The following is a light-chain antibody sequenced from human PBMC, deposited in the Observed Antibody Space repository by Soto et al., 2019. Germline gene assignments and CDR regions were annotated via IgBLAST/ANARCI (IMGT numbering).Light chain of an antibody. CDR3: QQSHSTPRT. CDR1: QNIAGY. V-gene: IGKV1-39*01. J-gene: IGKJ1*01. Sequence: DIQMTQSPSSLSASVGDRVTITCRASQNIAGYLNWYQQKPGEAPKLLIYGTSTLQSGVPSRFSGSGSGADYTLTISSLQPEDFATYSCQQSHSTPRTFGQG. CDR2: GTS.